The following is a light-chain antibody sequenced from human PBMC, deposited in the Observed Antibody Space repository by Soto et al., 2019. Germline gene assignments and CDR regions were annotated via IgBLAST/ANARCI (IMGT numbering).Light chain of an antibody. V-gene: IGKV3-20*01. CDR3: QQYGSSPWT. CDR1: QSVSSSY. CDR2: GAS. J-gene: IGKJ1*01. Sequence: EIVLTQSPGTLSLSPGERATLSCRASQSVSSSYLAWYQQKPGQAPRLLIYGASSRATGIPDRFSGSGSGTDFTLTIRRLETEHFAVYYCQQYGSSPWTFGQGTKVDI.